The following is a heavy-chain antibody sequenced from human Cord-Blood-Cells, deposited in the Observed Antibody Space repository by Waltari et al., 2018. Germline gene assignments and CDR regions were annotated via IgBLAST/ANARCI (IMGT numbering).Heavy chain of an antibody. CDR3: ASTASSSWYY. D-gene: IGHD6-13*01. CDR2: IYYSGST. Sequence: QLQLQESGPGLVKPSETLSLTCTVSGGSISSSSSYWGWIRQPPGKGLEWIGSIYYSGSTYYNPSLKSRVTISVDTSKNQFSLKLSSVTAADTAVYYCASTASSSWYYWGQGTLVTVSS. CDR1: GGSISSSSSY. V-gene: IGHV4-39*01. J-gene: IGHJ4*02.